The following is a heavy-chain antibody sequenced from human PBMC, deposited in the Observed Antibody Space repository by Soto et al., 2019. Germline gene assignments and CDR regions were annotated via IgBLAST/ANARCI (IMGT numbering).Heavy chain of an antibody. CDR1: GYSFTSYG. D-gene: IGHD2-15*01. J-gene: IGHJ6*02. CDR2: TYKSNT. V-gene: IGHV1-18*01. Sequence: ASVKVSCKAAGYSFTSYGITWVRQAPGQGLEWMGGTYKSNTNYAQKVQGRVTMTTDTSTSTAYMELSSLRSEDTAVYYCAKSPNPGSATPSYYGMDVWGLGTTVTVSS. CDR3: AKSPNPGSATPSYYGMDV.